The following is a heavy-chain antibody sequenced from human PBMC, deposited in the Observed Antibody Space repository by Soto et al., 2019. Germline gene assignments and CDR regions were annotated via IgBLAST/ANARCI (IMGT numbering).Heavy chain of an antibody. D-gene: IGHD2-21*02. CDR3: TTEQPYCGGDCLDAFDI. CDR2: IKSKTDGGTT. Sequence: EVQLVESGGGSVKPGGSLRLSCAASGFTFSNAWMSWVRQAPGKGLEWVCRIKSKTDGGTTDYAAPVKGRFTISRDDSKNTLYLQMNSLKTEDTAVYYCTTEQPYCGGDCLDAFDIWGQGTMVTVSS. J-gene: IGHJ3*02. V-gene: IGHV3-15*01. CDR1: GFTFSNAW.